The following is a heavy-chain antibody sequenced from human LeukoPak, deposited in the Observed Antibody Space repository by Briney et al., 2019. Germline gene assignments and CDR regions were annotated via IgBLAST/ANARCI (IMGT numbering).Heavy chain of an antibody. V-gene: IGHV3-23*01. CDR3: AGQYQLLSNAFDI. D-gene: IGHD2-2*01. CDR1: GFTFSCYA. CDR2: LSGSGGST. Sequence: GGSLRLSCAASGFTFSCYAMSWVRQAPGKGLEWVSALSGSGGSTYYADSVKGRFTISRDNSKNTLYLQMNSLRAEDTAVYYCAGQYQLLSNAFDIWGQGTMVTVSS. J-gene: IGHJ3*02.